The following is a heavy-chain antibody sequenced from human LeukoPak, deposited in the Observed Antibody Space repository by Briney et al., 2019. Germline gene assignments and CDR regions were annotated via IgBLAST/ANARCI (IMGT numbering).Heavy chain of an antibody. V-gene: IGHV3-13*01. CDR2: IGTAGDT. D-gene: IGHD6-19*01. J-gene: IGHJ4*02. CDR1: GFTFSSYD. Sequence: GGSLRLSCAASGFTFSSYDMHWVRQATGKGLEWVSAIGTAGDTYYPGSVKGRFTISRDNSKNTLYLQMNSLRAEDTAVYYCAKRFYSSGWYEWAYYFDYWGQGTLVTVSS. CDR3: AKRFYSSGWYEWAYYFDY.